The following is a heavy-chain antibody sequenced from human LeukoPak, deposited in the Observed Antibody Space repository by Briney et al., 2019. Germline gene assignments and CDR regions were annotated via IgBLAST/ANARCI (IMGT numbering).Heavy chain of an antibody. V-gene: IGHV3-74*01. CDR1: GFSFNKYW. J-gene: IGHJ4*02. CDR2: INGDRTTT. D-gene: IGHD1-14*01. CDR3: VRGTLVWYLDY. Sequence: GGSLRLSCAASGFSFNKYWMHWVRQAPGKGLVWVSRINGDRTTTTYADSVKGRFTVSRDNAKNTLYLQMNSLRVEDTAVYYCVRGTLVWYLDYWGRGALVTVSS.